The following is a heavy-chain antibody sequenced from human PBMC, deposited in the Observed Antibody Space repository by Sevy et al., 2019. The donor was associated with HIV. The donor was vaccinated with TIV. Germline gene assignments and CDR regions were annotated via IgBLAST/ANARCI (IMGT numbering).Heavy chain of an antibody. CDR2: INPNSGGT. V-gene: IGHV1-2*06. D-gene: IGHD6-13*01. CDR3: ARGGAAGILVEGFDY. J-gene: IGHJ4*02. CDR1: GYTFTGYY. Sequence: ASVKVSCKASGYTFTGYYMHWLRQAPGQGLEWMGRINPNSGGTNYAQKFQGRVTMTRDTSISTAYMELSRLRSDDTAVYYCARGGAAGILVEGFDYWGQGTLVTVSS.